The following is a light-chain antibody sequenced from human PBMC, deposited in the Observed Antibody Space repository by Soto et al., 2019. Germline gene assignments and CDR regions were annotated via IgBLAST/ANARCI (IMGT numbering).Light chain of an antibody. CDR1: QSVSSY. V-gene: IGKV3-11*01. CDR3: QQRSNWPPLT. CDR2: DAP. J-gene: IGKJ4*01. Sequence: EIVLTQSPATLSLSPGERATLACRASQSVSSYLAWYQQKPGQAPRLLIYDAPNRATGIPARFSGSGSGTDFTLTISSLEPEVFAVYYCQQRSNWPPLTFGGGTKVEIK.